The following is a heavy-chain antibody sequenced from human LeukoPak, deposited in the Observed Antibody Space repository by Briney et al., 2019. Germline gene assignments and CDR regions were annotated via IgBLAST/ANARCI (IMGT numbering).Heavy chain of an antibody. J-gene: IGHJ4*02. CDR3: ARDLGYSYGLGLDY. CDR1: GGSISSNNW. V-gene: IGHV4-4*02. D-gene: IGHD5-18*01. Sequence: SGTLSLTRAVSGGSISSNNWWSWVRQPPGKGLEWIGEIYHSGGTNYNPSLKSRVTISLDKSKNQFSLKLNSVTAADTAVYYCARDLGYSYGLGLDYWGQGTLVTVSS. CDR2: IYHSGGT.